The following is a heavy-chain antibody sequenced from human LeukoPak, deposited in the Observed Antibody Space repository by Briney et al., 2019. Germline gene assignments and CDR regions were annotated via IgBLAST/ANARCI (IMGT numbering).Heavy chain of an antibody. CDR2: INAGNGNT. J-gene: IGHJ5*02. CDR3: ARGDFYYDSSDP. V-gene: IGHV1-3*01. Sequence: GASAKVSCKASGYTFTNYAMYWVRQAPGQRLEWMGWINAGNGNTKYSQKFQGRVTITSDTSANTVYMELSSLRSEDTAVYYCARGDFYYDSSDPWGQGTLVTVSS. CDR1: GYTFTNYA. D-gene: IGHD3-22*01.